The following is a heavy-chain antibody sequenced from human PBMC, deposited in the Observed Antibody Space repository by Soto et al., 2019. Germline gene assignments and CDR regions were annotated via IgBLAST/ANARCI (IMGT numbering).Heavy chain of an antibody. Sequence: SGPTLVNPTQTLTLTSSFSGFSLSTLGMSVSCIRQPPGNALEWLALIDWEDEKYFSTALQTRLSIFKDSSKSHVLLTLTNVGPLDSATYFCVRVSGSFQKGFDSWGQGTLVTVSS. V-gene: IGHV2-70*01. D-gene: IGHD1-26*01. J-gene: IGHJ4*02. CDR1: GFSLSTLGMS. CDR2: IDWEDEK. CDR3: VRVSGSFQKGFDS.